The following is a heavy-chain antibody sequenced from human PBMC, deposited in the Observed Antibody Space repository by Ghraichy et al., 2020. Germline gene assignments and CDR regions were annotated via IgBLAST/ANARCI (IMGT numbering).Heavy chain of an antibody. CDR2: IWYDGRNI. J-gene: IGHJ6*02. D-gene: IGHD3-3*01. CDR3: ARDSITIFGVVDNYGMDV. V-gene: IGHV3-33*01. CDR1: GFTISIYG. Sequence: GGSLRLSCAASGFTISIYGMHWVRQAPGKGLEWVAVIWYDGRNINYADSVKGRFTISRDNSKNSLYLQMNSLRVEDTAVYYCARDSITIFGVVDNYGMDVWGQGTTVTVSS.